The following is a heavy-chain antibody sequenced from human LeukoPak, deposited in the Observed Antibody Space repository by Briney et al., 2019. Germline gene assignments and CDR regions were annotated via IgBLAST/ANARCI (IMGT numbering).Heavy chain of an antibody. Sequence: PSETLSLTCTVSGGSISGYYWSWIRQPPGKGLEWIGYIYYSGSTNYNPSLKSRVTISVDTSKNQFSLKLSSVTAADTAVYYCATHDSWGQGTLVTVSS. CDR3: ATHDS. CDR2: IYYSGST. V-gene: IGHV4-59*01. J-gene: IGHJ4*02. CDR1: GGSISGYY.